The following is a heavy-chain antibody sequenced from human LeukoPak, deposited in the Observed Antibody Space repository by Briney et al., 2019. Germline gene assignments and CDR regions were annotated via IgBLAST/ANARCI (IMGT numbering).Heavy chain of an antibody. CDR1: GFTFSDYY. D-gene: IGHD6-6*01. CDR2: ISSSGSTI. CDR3: AKGGNIAARPQSWYYYMDV. Sequence: GGSLRLSCAASGFTFSDYYMSWIRQAPGKGLEWVSYISSSGSTIYYADSVKGRFTISRDNSKNTLYLQMNSLRAEDTAVYYCAKGGNIAARPQSWYYYMDVWGKGTTVTVSS. V-gene: IGHV3-11*04. J-gene: IGHJ6*03.